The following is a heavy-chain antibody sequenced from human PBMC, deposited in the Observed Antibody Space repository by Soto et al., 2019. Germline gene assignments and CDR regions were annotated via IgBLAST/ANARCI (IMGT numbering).Heavy chain of an antibody. V-gene: IGHV4-4*07. CDR2: IYASGST. Sequence: SETLSLTCTVSGGSISSYYWSWILQPAGKGLEWIGRIYASGSTNYNPSLKSRVTMSVDSSKRQVSLKLTSVNAADTAVYFCARILMNYYRLDYWGQGALVTVSS. D-gene: IGHD3-10*01. CDR1: GGSISSYY. J-gene: IGHJ4*02. CDR3: ARILMNYYRLDY.